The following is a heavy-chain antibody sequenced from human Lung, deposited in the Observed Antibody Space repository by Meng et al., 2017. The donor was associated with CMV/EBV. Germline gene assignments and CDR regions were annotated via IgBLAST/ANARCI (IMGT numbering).Heavy chain of an antibody. J-gene: IGHJ4*02. V-gene: IGHV4-4*02. D-gene: IGHD6-19*01. CDR1: GGPISSSSW. CDR2: IYHSGST. CDR3: ASLPPPGKQWLVTDY. Sequence: HVAVAESGQGLVKPSMPLPPTCVGSGGPISSSSWWRWVRQPPGNGLEWIGEIYHSGSTNYNPSLKSRVTISVDKSKNQFSLKLSSVTAADTAVYYCASLPPPGKQWLVTDYWGQGTLVTVSS.